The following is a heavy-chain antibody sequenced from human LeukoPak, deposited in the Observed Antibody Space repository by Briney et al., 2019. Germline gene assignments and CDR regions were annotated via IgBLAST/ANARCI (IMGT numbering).Heavy chain of an antibody. CDR2: IIPIFGTA. V-gene: IGHV1-69*05. Sequence: EASVKVSCKASGGTFSSYAISWVRQAPGQGLEWMGGIIPIFGTANYAQKFQGRVTITTDESTSTAYMELSSLRSEDTAVYYCARDTLDGYNYGGLDYWGQGTLVTVSS. D-gene: IGHD5-24*01. CDR1: GGTFSSYA. CDR3: ARDTLDGYNYGGLDY. J-gene: IGHJ4*02.